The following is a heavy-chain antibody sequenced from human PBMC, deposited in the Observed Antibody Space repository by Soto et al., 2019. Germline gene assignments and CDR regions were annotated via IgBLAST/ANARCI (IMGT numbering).Heavy chain of an antibody. CDR1: GFTFSSYS. Sequence: GGSLRLSCAASGFTFSSYSMNWVRQAPGKGLEWVSSISSSSSYIYYADSVKGRFTISRDNAKNSLYLQMNSLRAEDMAVYYCAREISDSSSWDNWFDPWGQGTLVTVSS. CDR2: ISSSSSYI. D-gene: IGHD6-13*01. J-gene: IGHJ5*02. V-gene: IGHV3-21*01. CDR3: AREISDSSSWDNWFDP.